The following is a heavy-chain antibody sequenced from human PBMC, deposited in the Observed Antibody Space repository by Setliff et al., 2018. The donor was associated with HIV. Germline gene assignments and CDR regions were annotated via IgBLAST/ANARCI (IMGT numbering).Heavy chain of an antibody. D-gene: IGHD6-19*01. V-gene: IGHV4-39*01. CDR3: ASSVAGSGPNWFDP. Sequence: TSETLSLTCTVSGGSISSSSYYWGWIRQPLGKGLEWIGIIYYTGNTYYNPSLKSRVTISVDTSKNQFSLKLSSVTAADTAVYYCASSVAGSGPNWFDPWGQGTLVTVSS. CDR2: IYYTGNT. CDR1: GGSISSSSYY. J-gene: IGHJ5*02.